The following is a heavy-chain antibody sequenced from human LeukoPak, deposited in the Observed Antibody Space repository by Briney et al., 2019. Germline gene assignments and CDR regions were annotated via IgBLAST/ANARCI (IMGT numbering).Heavy chain of an antibody. CDR2: INPNSGGT. CDR1: GYTFTGYY. D-gene: IGHD3-22*01. Sequence: ASVKVSCKASGYTFTGYYMHWVRQAPGQGLERMGRINPNSGGTNYAQKFQGRVTMTRDTSISTAYMELSRLRSDDTAVYYCARSLYYYDSSGYYEIDYWGQGTLVTVSS. CDR3: ARSLYYYDSSGYYEIDY. J-gene: IGHJ4*02. V-gene: IGHV1-2*06.